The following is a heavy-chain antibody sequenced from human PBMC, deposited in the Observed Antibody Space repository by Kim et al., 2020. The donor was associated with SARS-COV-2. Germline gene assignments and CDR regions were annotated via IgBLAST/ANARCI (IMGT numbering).Heavy chain of an antibody. J-gene: IGHJ6*03. V-gene: IGHV4-59*08. CDR2: IYYSGST. Sequence: SETLSLTCTVSGGSISSYYWSWIRQPPGKGLEWIGYIYYSGSTNYNPSLKSRVTMSVDTSKNQFSLKLSSVTAAATAVYYCARWLDDYPYYYYYMDVWGKGTTVTVS. CDR1: GGSISSYY. D-gene: IGHD5-12*01. CDR3: ARWLDDYPYYYYYMDV.